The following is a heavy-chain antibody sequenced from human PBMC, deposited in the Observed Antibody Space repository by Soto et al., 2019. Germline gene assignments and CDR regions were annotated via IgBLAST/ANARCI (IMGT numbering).Heavy chain of an antibody. CDR1: GFSLSTTGMG. J-gene: IGHJ5*02. Sequence: QITLKESGPTLVKPTQTLTLTCTFSGFSLSTTGMGVGWIRQPPGKALEWLALIYWDGEKRYSPSLKSRLTITKDTDKNQVVLTMTNMDPVDTATYYCAHRPWYAFEPWGQGILVTVSS. CDR3: AHRPWYAFEP. V-gene: IGHV2-5*02. CDR2: IYWDGEK. D-gene: IGHD6-13*01.